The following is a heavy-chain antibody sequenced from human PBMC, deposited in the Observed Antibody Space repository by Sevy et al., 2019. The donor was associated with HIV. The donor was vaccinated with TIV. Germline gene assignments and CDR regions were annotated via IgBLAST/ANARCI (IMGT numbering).Heavy chain of an antibody. Sequence: SETLSLTCTVSGGSISSYYWSWIRQPPGKGLEWIGYIYYSGSTNYNPSLKSRVTISVDTSKNQFSLKLSSVTAADPAVYYCARWQEGDEVVRGGIFDYWGQGTLVTVSS. V-gene: IGHV4-59*01. CDR3: ARWQEGDEVVRGGIFDY. CDR1: GGSISSYY. J-gene: IGHJ4*02. D-gene: IGHD3-10*01. CDR2: IYYSGST.